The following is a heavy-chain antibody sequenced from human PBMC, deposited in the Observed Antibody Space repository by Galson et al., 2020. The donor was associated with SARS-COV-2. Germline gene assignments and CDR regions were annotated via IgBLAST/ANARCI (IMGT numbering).Heavy chain of an antibody. Sequence: SETLSLTCNVSGGSISTRSYYWGWIRQPPGKGMEWIASVLYTGSTSYNPSLKSRVTVSVATSKNKFSLKVTSVTAADTAVYFCASRSDSVAWFYWGQGALVTFSS. V-gene: IGHV4-39*01. J-gene: IGHJ4*02. CDR1: GGSISTRSYY. CDR3: ASRSDSVAWFY. D-gene: IGHD3-3*01. CDR2: VLYTGST.